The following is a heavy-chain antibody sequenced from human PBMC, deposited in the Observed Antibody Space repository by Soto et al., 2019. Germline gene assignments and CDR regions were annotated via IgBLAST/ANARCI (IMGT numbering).Heavy chain of an antibody. D-gene: IGHD3-22*01. Sequence: SVKVSCKASGYTVTSYYMHWVRQAPGQGLEWMAIINPSGGSTSDAEKFQGRVTMTRDTSTSTVYMEFSRLKSESTAVSFCARDRTRITMIVVVSAFEILGQGTMDTVSS. J-gene: IGHJ3*02. CDR3: ARDRTRITMIVVVSAFEI. V-gene: IGHV1-46*01. CDR1: GYTVTSYY. CDR2: INPSGGST.